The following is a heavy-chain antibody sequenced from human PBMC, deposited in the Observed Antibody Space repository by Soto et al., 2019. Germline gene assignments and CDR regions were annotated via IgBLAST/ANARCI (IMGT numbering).Heavy chain of an antibody. J-gene: IGHJ5*02. D-gene: IGHD2-2*03. V-gene: IGHV1-8*01. CDR3: ARGLGYCSSTSCLNWFDP. Sequence: ASVKVSCKASGYTFTSYDINWVRQATGQGLEWMGWMNPNSGNTGYAQKFQGRVTMTRNTSISTAYMELSSLRSEDTAVYYCARGLGYCSSTSCLNWFDPWGLGTLVTVSS. CDR2: MNPNSGNT. CDR1: GYTFTSYD.